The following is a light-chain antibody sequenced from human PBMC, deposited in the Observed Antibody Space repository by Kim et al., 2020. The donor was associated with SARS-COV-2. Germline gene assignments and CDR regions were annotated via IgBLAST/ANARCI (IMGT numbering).Light chain of an antibody. CDR2: AAS. J-gene: IGKJ5*01. Sequence: GDKVTVTCRASQIITNYLSWYQQKPGTAPNLLIYAASSVQSGVPSRFSGSGSGADFTLTISSLQPEDFATYYCQQSYTTPRTFGQGTRLEIK. CDR3: QQSYTTPRT. V-gene: IGKV1-39*01. CDR1: QIITNY.